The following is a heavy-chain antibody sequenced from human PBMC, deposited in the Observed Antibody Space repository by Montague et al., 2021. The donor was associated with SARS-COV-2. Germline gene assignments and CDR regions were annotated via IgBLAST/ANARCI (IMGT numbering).Heavy chain of an antibody. Sequence: SETLSLTCTVSGDSISNSNWWSWVRQSPGRGLVWFGEIFRSGDSNYNQPSMSRVTMIVDMSRNQLFLRLSNAPAADTAIYYCVRGGTMTEVVFDYWGQGTLVTVSS. CDR1: GDSISNSNW. CDR2: IFRSGDS. V-gene: IGHV4-4*02. D-gene: IGHD3-22*01. CDR3: VRGGTMTEVVFDY. J-gene: IGHJ4*02.